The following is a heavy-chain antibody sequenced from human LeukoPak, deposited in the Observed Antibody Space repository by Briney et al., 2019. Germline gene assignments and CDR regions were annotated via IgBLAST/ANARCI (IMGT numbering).Heavy chain of an antibody. D-gene: IGHD3-10*01. Sequence: PGGSLRLSCAASGFTSSSYWMHWVHQVPGKGLVWVSRISGDGTARNYADSVKGRFTISRDDAKNTVDLQMNSLRGEDTAVYYCGRGRGSYGWFDPWGQGTLVTVSS. CDR2: ISGDGTAR. V-gene: IGHV3-74*01. J-gene: IGHJ5*02. CDR1: GFTSSSYW. CDR3: GRGRGSYGWFDP.